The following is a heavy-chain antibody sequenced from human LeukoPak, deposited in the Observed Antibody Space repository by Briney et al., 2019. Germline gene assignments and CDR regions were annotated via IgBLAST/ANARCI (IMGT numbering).Heavy chain of an antibody. D-gene: IGHD3-22*01. CDR3: ARPIETNYYSGMGY. J-gene: IGHJ4*02. CDR1: GYSFSNHW. CDR2: IYPGDSDT. Sequence: PGESLKISCKGSGYSFSNHWIGWVRQMPGKGLEWMGIIYPGDSDTRYSPSFQGQVTISADKSISSAYLQWSSLKASDTAMYYCARPIETNYYSGMGYWGQGTLVTVSS. V-gene: IGHV5-51*01.